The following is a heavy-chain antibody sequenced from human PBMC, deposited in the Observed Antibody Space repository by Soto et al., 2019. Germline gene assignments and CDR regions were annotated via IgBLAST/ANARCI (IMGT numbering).Heavy chain of an antibody. J-gene: IGHJ4*02. CDR3: ASSDNYDILTGPPVY. CDR1: GGSISSGGYY. CDR2: IYYSGST. Sequence: QVQLQESGPGLVKPSQTLSLTCTVSGGSISSGGYYWSWIRQHPGKGLEWIGYIYYSGSTYYNPSLKAGVTKSVDTSKNQFSLKLGSVTAADTAVYYCASSDNYDILTGPPVYWGQGTLVTVSS. V-gene: IGHV4-31*03. D-gene: IGHD3-9*01.